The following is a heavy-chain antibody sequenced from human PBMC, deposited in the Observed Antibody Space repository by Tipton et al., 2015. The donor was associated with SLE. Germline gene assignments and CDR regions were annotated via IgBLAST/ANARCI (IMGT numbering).Heavy chain of an antibody. J-gene: IGHJ4*02. V-gene: IGHV4-59*08. CDR2: ISYTGNT. CDR1: GASISTHY. Sequence: LRLSCTVSGASISTHYWSWIRQPPGKGLEWIGYISYTGNTNFNPSLKSRVTMSVATSKNQFSLRVRSVTAADTAVYYCARGGGSYYDYWGQGTLVTVSS. D-gene: IGHD1-26*01. CDR3: ARGGGSYYDY.